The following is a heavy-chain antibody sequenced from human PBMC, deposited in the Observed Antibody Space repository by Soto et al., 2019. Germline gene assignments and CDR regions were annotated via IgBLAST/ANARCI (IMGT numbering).Heavy chain of an antibody. D-gene: IGHD3-22*01. CDR1: GYTFTRHG. V-gene: IGHV1-18*04. CDR2: ISGYNGDT. J-gene: IGHJ4*02. CDR3: ARDPRNSSGNYIYLAY. Sequence: GASVKVSCKASGYTFTRHGISWVRQAPGQGLEWMGWISGYNGDTKYAPKFQGRVTMTKDTSTSTAYMELRSLTSDDTAVYYCARDPRNSSGNYIYLAYWGQGALVTVSS.